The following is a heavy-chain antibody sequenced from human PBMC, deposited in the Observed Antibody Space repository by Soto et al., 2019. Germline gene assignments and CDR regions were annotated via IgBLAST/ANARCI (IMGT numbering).Heavy chain of an antibody. CDR2: IYPGDSDT. Sequence: EVQLVQSGAEVKKPGESLQISCKGSGYSFTSYWIGWVRQMPGKGLEWMGIIYPGDSDTRYSPSFQGQVTISADKSISTAYLQWSSLKASDTAMYYCAIGLPDIVVVVAAPDYWGQGTLVTVSS. J-gene: IGHJ4*02. CDR1: GYSFTSYW. CDR3: AIGLPDIVVVVAAPDY. V-gene: IGHV5-51*01. D-gene: IGHD2-15*01.